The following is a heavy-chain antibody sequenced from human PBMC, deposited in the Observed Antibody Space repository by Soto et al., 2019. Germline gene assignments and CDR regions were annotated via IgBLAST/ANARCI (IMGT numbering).Heavy chain of an antibody. CDR3: AREKDRQQLGGNYYYILDV. CDR2: IMPVFATP. J-gene: IGHJ6*02. CDR1: GGTFSTSA. V-gene: IGHV1-69*12. Sequence: QVQLVQSGAEVKKSGSSVKVSCKASGGTFSTSAISWVRQAPGQGLEWVGGIMPVFATPDYAQKFQGRVTITADESTTTAYLELTSLRTDDTAVYYCAREKDRQQLGGNYYYILDVWGQGTAITVSS. D-gene: IGHD3-3*02.